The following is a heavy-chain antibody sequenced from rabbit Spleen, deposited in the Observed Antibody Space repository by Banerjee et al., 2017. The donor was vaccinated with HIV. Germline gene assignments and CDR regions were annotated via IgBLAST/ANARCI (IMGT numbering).Heavy chain of an antibody. V-gene: IGHV1S40*01. D-gene: IGHD3-1*01. CDR2: IYISSGNT. J-gene: IGHJ4*01. CDR1: GFSFSSSYY. CDR3: VRDTWKFSL. Sequence: QSLEESGGDLVKPGGTLTLTCKASGFSFSSSYYMCWVRQAPGKGLEWIACIYISSGNTYYASWARGRFTISSHNAQNTLYLQLNSLTAADTATYFCVRDTWKFSLWGQGTLVTVS.